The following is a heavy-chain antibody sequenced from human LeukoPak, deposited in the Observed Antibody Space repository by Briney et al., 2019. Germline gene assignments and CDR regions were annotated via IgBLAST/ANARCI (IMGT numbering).Heavy chain of an antibody. CDR2: IKQGGSGK. V-gene: IGHV3-7*01. CDR3: ARADYDYVWGSYRQYYFDY. CDR1: GFTFSSYW. D-gene: IGHD3-16*02. Sequence: PGGSLRLSCAASGFTFSSYWMSWVRQAPGKGLEWVANIKQGGSGKYYVDSVKGRFTISRDNAKNSLYLQMNSLRAEDTAVYYCARADYDYVWGSYRQYYFDYWGQGTLVTVSS. J-gene: IGHJ4*02.